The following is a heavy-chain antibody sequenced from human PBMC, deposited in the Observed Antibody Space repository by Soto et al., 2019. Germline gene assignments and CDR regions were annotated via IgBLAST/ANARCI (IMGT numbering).Heavy chain of an antibody. CDR1: GGTFSSYA. CDR3: AREMYCSSTSCYGCLGKAFDI. Sequence: QVQLVQSGAEVKKPGSSVKVSCKASGGTFSSYAISWVRQAPGQGLEWMGGIIPIFGTANYAQKFQGRVTITADESTSTAYMELSSMRSEDTAVYYCAREMYCSSTSCYGCLGKAFDIWGQGTMVTVSS. CDR2: IIPIFGTA. J-gene: IGHJ3*02. V-gene: IGHV1-69*01. D-gene: IGHD2-2*01.